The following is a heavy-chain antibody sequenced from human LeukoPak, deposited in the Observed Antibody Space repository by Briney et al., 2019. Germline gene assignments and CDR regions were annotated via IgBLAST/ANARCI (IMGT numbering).Heavy chain of an antibody. CDR2: IRSKANSYAT. CDR1: GFTFSGSA. CDR3: AGYGGSYPYYMDV. Sequence: GGSLRLSCAASGFTFSGSAMHWVRQASGKGLEWVGRIRSKANSYATAYAASVKGRFTISRDDSKNTAYLQMNSLKTEDTAVYYCAGYGGSYPYYMDVWGKGTTVTISS. J-gene: IGHJ6*03. D-gene: IGHD1-26*01. V-gene: IGHV3-73*01.